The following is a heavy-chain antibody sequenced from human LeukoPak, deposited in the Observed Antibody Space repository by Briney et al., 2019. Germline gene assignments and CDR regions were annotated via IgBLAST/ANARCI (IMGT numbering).Heavy chain of an antibody. CDR1: GLTFSSSW. V-gene: IGHV3-7*01. CDR2: INPDGNEK. D-gene: IGHD5-18*01. J-gene: IGHJ4*02. CDR3: ARDLAYSRLDY. Sequence: GGSLRLSCAVSGLTFSSSWMDWVRQAPGKGLEWVASINPDGNEKYSADSVKGRFTISRDNAENSLYLQMNSLRVEDTAFYYCARDLAYSRLDYWGQGMLVTVSS.